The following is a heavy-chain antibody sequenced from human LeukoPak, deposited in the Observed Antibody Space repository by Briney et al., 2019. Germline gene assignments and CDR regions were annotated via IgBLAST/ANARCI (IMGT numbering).Heavy chain of an antibody. CDR1: GFTFTTYW. Sequence: PGRSLRLSCAASGFTFTTYWMYWVRQAPGQGLVWVSRINTEGTSIAYADSVKGRFTISRNNAKNTVYLQMNSLRAEDTAVYYCARRDSYGYFFDYWGQGTLVTVSS. V-gene: IGHV3-74*01. D-gene: IGHD5-18*01. J-gene: IGHJ4*02. CDR2: INTEGTSI. CDR3: ARRDSYGYFFDY.